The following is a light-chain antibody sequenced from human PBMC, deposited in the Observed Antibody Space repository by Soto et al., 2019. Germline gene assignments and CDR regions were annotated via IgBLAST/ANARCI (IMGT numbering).Light chain of an antibody. CDR2: GNS. CDR3: QSYDSNLSGFV. V-gene: IGLV1-40*01. CDR1: SSNIGAGYD. Sequence: QSVLTQPPSLSGAPGQRVTISCTGSSSNIGAGYDVHWYQQLPGTAPKLLLYGNSNRPSGVPNRFSGSKSGTSASLAITGLQAEDEADYNCQSYDSNLSGFVFGGGTKLTV. J-gene: IGLJ3*02.